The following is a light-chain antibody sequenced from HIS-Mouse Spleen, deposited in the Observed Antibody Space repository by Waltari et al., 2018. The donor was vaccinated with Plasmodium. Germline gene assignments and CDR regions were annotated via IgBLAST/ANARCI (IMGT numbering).Light chain of an antibody. CDR1: SSDVGGYNY. CDR2: EVS. J-gene: IGLJ2*01. CDR3: SSYAGSNNLV. V-gene: IGLV2-8*01. Sequence: QSALTQPPSASGSPGQSVTISCPGTSSDVGGYNYVSWYQQHPGKAPKLLIYEVSKGPAGVPYRFSSSKAGNTASLTVCGLQAEDEADYCSSYAGSNNLVFGGGTKLTVL.